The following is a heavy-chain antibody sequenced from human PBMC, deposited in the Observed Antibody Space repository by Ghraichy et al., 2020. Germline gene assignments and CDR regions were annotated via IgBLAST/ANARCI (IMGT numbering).Heavy chain of an antibody. CDR3: AKDTPPRYCSGGSCYSGADYDYYYGMDV. Sequence: GESLNISCAASGFTFSSYAMSWVRQAPGKGLEWVSAISGSGGSTYYADSVKGWFTISRDNSKNTLYLQMNSLRAEDTAVYYCAKDTPPRYCSGGSCYSGADYDYYYGMDVWGQGTTVTVSS. CDR1: GFTFSSYA. V-gene: IGHV3-23*01. J-gene: IGHJ6*02. D-gene: IGHD2-15*01. CDR2: ISGSGGST.